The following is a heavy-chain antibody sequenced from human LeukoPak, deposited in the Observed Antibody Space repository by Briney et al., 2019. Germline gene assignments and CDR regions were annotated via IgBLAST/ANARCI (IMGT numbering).Heavy chain of an antibody. J-gene: IGHJ3*02. CDR2: SYPGDSDT. CDR3: GRLGVPGSSFSAFDI. V-gene: IGHV5-51*06. CDR1: GYSFTSFW. D-gene: IGHD2-2*01. Sequence: EALKISWKGSGYSFTSFWIGWLRQMPGKGLEWMGISYPGDSDTRYSPSFQGQVTISADKSIGTAYPQSSSLKASDTAMYYRGRLGVPGSSFSAFDIWGQGTLVTVSS.